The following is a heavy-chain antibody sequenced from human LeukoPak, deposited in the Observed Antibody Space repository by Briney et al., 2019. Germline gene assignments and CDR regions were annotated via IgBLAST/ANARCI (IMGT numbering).Heavy chain of an antibody. D-gene: IGHD3-10*01. J-gene: IGHJ4*02. CDR2: ISADAATT. CDR3: VSLHDSGIYD. V-gene: IGHV3-23*01. Sequence: GRSLRLSCAASGFTFSTYAMTWVRQVPGEWLDWVSGISADAATTYYADSVKGRFTASRDNSKTTLYLQMKSLRVDDTAMYYCVSLHDSGIYDWGQGTLVTVSS. CDR1: GFTFSTYA.